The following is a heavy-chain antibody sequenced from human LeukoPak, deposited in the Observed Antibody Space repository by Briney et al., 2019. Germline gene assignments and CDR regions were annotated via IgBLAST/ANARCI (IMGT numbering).Heavy chain of an antibody. V-gene: IGHV4-59*12. Sequence: KSSETLSLTCTVSGGSISSYYWSWIRQPPGKGLEWIGYTYYSGSTYYNPSLKSRVTISVDTSKNQFSLKLSSVTAADTAVYYCARSSPRGEYYFDYWGQGTLVTVSS. CDR2: TYYSGST. D-gene: IGHD5-12*01. CDR3: ARSSPRGEYYFDY. J-gene: IGHJ4*02. CDR1: GGSISSYY.